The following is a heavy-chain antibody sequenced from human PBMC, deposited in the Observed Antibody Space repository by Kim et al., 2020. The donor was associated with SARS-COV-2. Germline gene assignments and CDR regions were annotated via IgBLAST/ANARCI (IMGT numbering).Heavy chain of an antibody. V-gene: IGHV1-46*01. J-gene: IGHJ6*01. Sequence: GYTCTSDYRHWVRQAPGQGLEGMGIINPSGGSTSYAQKFQGRVTMTRDTSTSTVYMELSSLRSEDTAVYYCARDRQWLLWFGGLPYGMDV. D-gene: IGHD3-10*01. CDR2: INPSGGST. CDR1: GYTCTSDY. CDR3: ARDRQWLLWFGGLPYGMDV.